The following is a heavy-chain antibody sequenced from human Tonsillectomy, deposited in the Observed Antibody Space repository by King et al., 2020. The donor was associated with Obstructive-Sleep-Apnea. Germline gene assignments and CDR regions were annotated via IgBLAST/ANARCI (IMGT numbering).Heavy chain of an antibody. J-gene: IGHJ4*02. CDR2: IYYSGST. Sequence: QLQESGPGLVKPSETLSLTCTVSGGSIRSNSYWGWIRQSPGRGLEWIGHIYYSGSTYYNPSLKSRVTISVDTSKNQFSLEVNSVTAADTAVYYCARADRDIAMGLFDYWGQGTLVTVSS. CDR1: GGSIRSNSY. D-gene: IGHD5-18*01. CDR3: ARADRDIAMGLFDY. V-gene: IGHV4-39*07.